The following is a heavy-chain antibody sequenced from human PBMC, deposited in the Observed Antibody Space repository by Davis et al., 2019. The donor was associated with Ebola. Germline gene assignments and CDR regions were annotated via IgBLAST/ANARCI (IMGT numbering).Heavy chain of an antibody. V-gene: IGHV3-30*18. CDR1: GFTFSSYG. J-gene: IGHJ4*02. CDR2: ISYDGSNK. CDR3: AKALNQWVDYYFDY. D-gene: IGHD6-19*01. Sequence: GGSLRLSCAASGFTFSSYGMHWVRQAPGKGLEWVAVISYDGSNKYYADSVKGRFTISRDNSKNTLYLQMNSLRAGDTAVYYCAKALNQWVDYYFDYWGQGTLVTVSS.